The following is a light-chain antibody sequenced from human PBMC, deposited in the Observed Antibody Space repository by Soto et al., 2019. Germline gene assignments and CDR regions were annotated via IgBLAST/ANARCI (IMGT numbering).Light chain of an antibody. V-gene: IGKV1-27*01. CDR2: AAS. CDR3: QQSFGAPRT. CDR1: QGISNY. J-gene: IGKJ1*01. Sequence: DIQMTQSPSSLSASVEDRFIITCRASQGISNYLAWYQQKPGELPKLVIYAASILQTGVPSRFSGSGSGTDFSLTISSLQPEDFATYYCQQSFGAPRTFGQGTKVDIK.